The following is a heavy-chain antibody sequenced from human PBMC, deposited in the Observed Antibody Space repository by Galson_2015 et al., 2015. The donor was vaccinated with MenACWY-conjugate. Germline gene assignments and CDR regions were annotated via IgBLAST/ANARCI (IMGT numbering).Heavy chain of an antibody. CDR2: INSDGSST. CDR3: AVYCSSTRCYGASGGY. D-gene: IGHD2-2*01. J-gene: IGHJ4*02. CDR1: GFTFSSYW. Sequence: SLRLSCAASGFTFSSYWMHWVRQAPGKGLVWVSLINSDGSSTSYADSVKGRFTISRDNAKNTLYLQMNSLRAEDTAVYYCAVYCSSTRCYGASGGYWGQGTRVTVSS. V-gene: IGHV3-74*01.